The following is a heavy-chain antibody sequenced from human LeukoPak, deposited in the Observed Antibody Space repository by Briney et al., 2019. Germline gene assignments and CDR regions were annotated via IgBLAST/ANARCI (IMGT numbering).Heavy chain of an antibody. D-gene: IGHD3-22*01. CDR1: GYSFTSYG. CDR3: ERAYERIYYYYYMDV. J-gene: IGHJ6*03. V-gene: IGHV5-51*01. Sequence: GESGKSSCKGSGYSFTSYGVGWVRQVPGKGLEWIGNIYPVDLDARHSPSVPGQVTISADKSITTTCLQWSSLSASDTAMYYCERAYERIYYYYYMDVWGKGTTVTVSS. CDR2: IYPVDLDA.